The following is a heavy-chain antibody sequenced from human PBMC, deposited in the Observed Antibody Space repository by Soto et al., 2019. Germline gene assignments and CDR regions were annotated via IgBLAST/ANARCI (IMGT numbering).Heavy chain of an antibody. V-gene: IGHV1-69*01. D-gene: IGHD2-15*01. CDR2: VIPIFGTP. CDR1: GGTFSTYA. Sequence: QVQLVQSGAEVKKPGSSVKVSCKAPGGTFSTYAISWVRQAPGQGLEWMGGVIPIFGTPKYAQKFQGRVTLTGAESTSTGYMELRSLRAEDTAVYYCARSQGGSSSLDIYYYYYYGMDVWGQGTTVTVSS. J-gene: IGHJ6*02. CDR3: ARSQGGSSSLDIYYYYYYGMDV.